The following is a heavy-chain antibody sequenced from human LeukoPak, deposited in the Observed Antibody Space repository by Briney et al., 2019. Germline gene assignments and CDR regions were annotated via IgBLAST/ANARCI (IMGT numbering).Heavy chain of an antibody. J-gene: IGHJ5*02. CDR3: ARGAYVSWFDP. V-gene: IGHV4-59*01. CDR2: IYYSGST. Sequence: SETLSLTCTVSGGSISSYYWSWIRQPPGKGLEWIGYIYYSGSTNYNPSLKSRVTISVDTSKNQFSLKLSSVTAADTAVYYCARGAYVSWFDPWGQGTLVTVSS. CDR1: GGSISSYY. D-gene: IGHD3-16*01.